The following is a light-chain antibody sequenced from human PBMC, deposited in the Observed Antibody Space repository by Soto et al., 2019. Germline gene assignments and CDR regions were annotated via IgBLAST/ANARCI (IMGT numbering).Light chain of an antibody. CDR2: AAS. CDR1: QGIRND. V-gene: IGKV1-17*01. J-gene: IGKJ3*01. Sequence: DLQMTQSPSSLSASVGDRVTITCRASQGIRNDLGWYQHKPGKAPKRLIYAASSLQSGVPSRFSGSGSGTEFTLTISSLQPEDFATYYCQKYNSAPPGTFGPGTKVDIK. CDR3: QKYNSAPPGT.